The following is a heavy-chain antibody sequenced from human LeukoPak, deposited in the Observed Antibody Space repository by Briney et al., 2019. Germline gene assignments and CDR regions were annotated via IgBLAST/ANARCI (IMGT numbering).Heavy chain of an antibody. CDR1: GASMSNYY. Sequence: SETLSLTCNVSGASMSNYYWVWIRQPPGKGLEWIGSIYHSGTTYSGSTYYNPSLKSRVTISLDTSKNQFSLKLSSVTAADTAVYYCARGAKFGSYWGQGTLVTVSS. D-gene: IGHD3-10*02. J-gene: IGHJ4*02. V-gene: IGHV4-39*07. CDR3: ARGAKFGSY. CDR2: IYHSGTTYSGST.